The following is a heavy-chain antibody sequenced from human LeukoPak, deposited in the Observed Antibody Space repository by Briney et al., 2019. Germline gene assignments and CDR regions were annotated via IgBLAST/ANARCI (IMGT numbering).Heavy chain of an antibody. V-gene: IGHV4-4*07. CDR1: GGSIRSSH. CDR2: IYNSGGT. J-gene: IGHJ5*02. CDR3: ASDLTVPPYNWFDP. Sequence: SETLSLTCTVSGGSIRSSHWSWIQQPAGKGLEWIAIIYNSGGTNYNPSLRSRVTISRDTSKNQFSLTLTSVTAADTAVYYCASDLTVPPYNWFDPWGQGTLVTVSS. D-gene: IGHD7-27*01.